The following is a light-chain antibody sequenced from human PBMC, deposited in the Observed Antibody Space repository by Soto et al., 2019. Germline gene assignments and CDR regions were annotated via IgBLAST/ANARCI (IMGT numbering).Light chain of an antibody. Sequence: QSALTQPASVSGSPGQSITISCTGTSSDVGNYNLVSWYQQHPGKAPELMIYEGSKRPSGVSNRFSGSKSGNTASLTISGLQAEDEADYYCCSYAGSRTYVFGTGTKVTVL. V-gene: IGLV2-23*01. CDR2: EGS. J-gene: IGLJ1*01. CDR3: CSYAGSRTYV. CDR1: SSDVGNYNL.